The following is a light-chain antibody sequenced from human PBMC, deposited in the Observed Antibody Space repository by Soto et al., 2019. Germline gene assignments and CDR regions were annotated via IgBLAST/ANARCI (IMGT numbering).Light chain of an antibody. CDR3: QQFTTFPRT. Sequence: DIQMTQSPSSLSASVGDRVTITCRASQGIRNYLAWYQQKPGKVPKLLIYTASTLQSGVPSRFSGSGSGTDFTLTISSLQPEDVATYYCQQFTTFPRTFGQGTKVEIK. CDR2: TAS. J-gene: IGKJ1*01. V-gene: IGKV1-27*01. CDR1: QGIRNY.